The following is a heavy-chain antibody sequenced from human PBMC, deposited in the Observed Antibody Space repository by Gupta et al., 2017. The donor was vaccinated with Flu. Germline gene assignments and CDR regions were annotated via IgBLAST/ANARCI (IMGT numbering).Heavy chain of an antibody. CDR2: IFYTGST. V-gene: IGHV4-39*01. CDR1: RSSYD. J-gene: IGHJ5*02. D-gene: IGHD3-9*01. CDR3: ARRGKTGYDNWFDP. Sequence: RSSYDWVCIRQPPGKGLEWIGSIFYTGSTSYSPSLKSRVTISVDTSKNQFSLKMGSVTAADTAVYYCARRGKTGYDNWFDPWGQGTLVTVSS.